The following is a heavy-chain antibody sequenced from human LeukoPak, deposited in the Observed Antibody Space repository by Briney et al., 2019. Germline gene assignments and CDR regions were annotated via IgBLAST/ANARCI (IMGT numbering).Heavy chain of an antibody. Sequence: PGGSLRLSCEVSGFTFSSYVMSWVRQAPGKGPEWVAYIGGSDGITSYADSVKGRFTISRDNSKNTVYLEMNSLRAEDTAVYYCVKGGRGADRIFDYWGQGTLVTVSS. V-gene: IGHV3-23*01. CDR3: VKGGRGADRIFDY. D-gene: IGHD3-16*01. CDR2: IGGSDGIT. J-gene: IGHJ4*02. CDR1: GFTFSSYV.